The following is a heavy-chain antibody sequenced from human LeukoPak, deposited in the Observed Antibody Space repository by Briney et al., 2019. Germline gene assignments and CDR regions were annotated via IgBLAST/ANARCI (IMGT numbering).Heavy chain of an antibody. CDR2: INHSGST. D-gene: IGHD1-1*01. Sequence: SETLSLTCAVYGGSFSGYYWSWIRQPPGKGLEWIGEINHSGSTNYNPSLKSRVTISVDTSKNQFSLKLSSVIAADTAVYYCARVGWNDDGLNYFDYWGQGTLVTVSS. V-gene: IGHV4-34*01. J-gene: IGHJ4*02. CDR3: ARVGWNDDGLNYFDY. CDR1: GGSFSGYY.